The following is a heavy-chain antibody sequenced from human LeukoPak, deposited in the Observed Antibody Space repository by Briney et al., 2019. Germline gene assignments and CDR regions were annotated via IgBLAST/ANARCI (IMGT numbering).Heavy chain of an antibody. Sequence: SETLSLTCTVSGGSISSGDYYWSWTRQPPGKGLEWIGYIYYSGSTYYNPSLKSRVTISVDTSKNQFSLKLSSVTAADTAVYYCARDGPGSYDAFDIWGQGTMVTVSS. J-gene: IGHJ3*02. CDR2: IYYSGST. CDR1: GGSISSGDYY. V-gene: IGHV4-30-4*08. D-gene: IGHD3-10*01. CDR3: ARDGPGSYDAFDI.